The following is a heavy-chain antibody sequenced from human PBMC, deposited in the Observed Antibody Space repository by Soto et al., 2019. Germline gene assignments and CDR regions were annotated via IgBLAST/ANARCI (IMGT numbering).Heavy chain of an antibody. CDR1: GYTFTSYG. Sequence: QVQLVQSGTEVKKPGASVKVSCKASGYTFTSYGFSWVRQAAGQGLEWMGWISAYNGNTNYGQKLQGRVTMTTDTSTSTAYMELRSLRSDDTAVYYCARDEEGHGWEVPRHQFFQHWGQGTLVTVSS. V-gene: IGHV1-18*04. CDR3: ARDEEGHGWEVPRHQFFQH. J-gene: IGHJ1*01. D-gene: IGHD1-26*01. CDR2: ISAYNGNT.